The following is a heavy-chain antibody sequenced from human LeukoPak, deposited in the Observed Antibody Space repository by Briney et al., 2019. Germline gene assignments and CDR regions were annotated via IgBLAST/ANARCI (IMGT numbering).Heavy chain of an antibody. CDR2: IYYSGST. CDR3: PRLGYCSSASCGPLDY. J-gene: IGHJ4*02. Sequence: SETLSLTCTVSGGSISSSGYYWGWIRQPPGKGLEWIGNIYYSGSTYYNPSLKSRVTISVDTSKNHFSLKLNSVTAADTALYYCPRLGYCSSASCGPLDYWGQGTLVTVSS. CDR1: GGSISSSGYY. D-gene: IGHD2-2*01. V-gene: IGHV4-39*02.